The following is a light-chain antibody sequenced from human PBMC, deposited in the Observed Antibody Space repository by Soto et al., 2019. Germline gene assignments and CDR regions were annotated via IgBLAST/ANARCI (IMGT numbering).Light chain of an antibody. CDR1: QSVSSSY. CDR3: QQYGSSPLT. V-gene: IGKV3-20*01. CDR2: GAS. Sequence: EIVLTQSPGTLSLSPGERATLSCRASQSVSSSYLGWYQQKPGQAPRLLIYGASNRATGIPDRFSGIGSGTDFTLTISSLELEDFAVYYCQQYGSSPLTFGEGTKVEIK. J-gene: IGKJ4*01.